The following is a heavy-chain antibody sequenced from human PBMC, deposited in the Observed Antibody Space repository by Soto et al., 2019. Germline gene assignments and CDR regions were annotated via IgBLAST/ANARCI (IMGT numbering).Heavy chain of an antibody. V-gene: IGHV3-9*01. J-gene: IGHJ4*02. CDR1: GFTFDDYA. D-gene: IGHD3-3*01. CDR2: ISWNSGSI. CDR3: AKDISRFLEWLSLDY. Sequence: EVQLVESGGGLVQPGRSLRLSCAASGFTFDDYAMLWVRQAPGKGLEWVSGISWNSGSIGYADSVKGRFTISRDNAKNSLYLQMNSLRAEDTALYYCAKDISRFLEWLSLDYWGQGTLVTVSS.